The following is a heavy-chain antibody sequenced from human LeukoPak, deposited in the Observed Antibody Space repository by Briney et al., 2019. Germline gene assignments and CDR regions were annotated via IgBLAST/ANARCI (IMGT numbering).Heavy chain of an antibody. CDR2: ISGSGGST. D-gene: IGHD6-19*01. J-gene: IGHJ1*01. V-gene: IGHV3-23*01. Sequence: GGSLRLSCAASGFTFSSYAMSWVRQAPGKGLEWVSAISGSGGSTYYAESVKGRFTISRDNSKNTLYLQMNSLRAEDTAVYYCAKGEQWLVLKMYFQHWGQGTLVTVSS. CDR3: AKGEQWLVLKMYFQH. CDR1: GFTFSSYA.